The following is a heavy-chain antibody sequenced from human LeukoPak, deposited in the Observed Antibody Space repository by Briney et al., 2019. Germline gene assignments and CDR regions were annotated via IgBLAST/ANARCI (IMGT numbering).Heavy chain of an antibody. Sequence: GGSLRLSCAASGFTFSSYSMNWVRQAPGKGLEWVSYISSSSSAINYADSVKGRFTISRDNAKNSMYLQMNSLRAEDTAVYYCARYLYDYWGQGTLVTVSS. CDR3: ARYLYDY. CDR2: ISSSSSAI. V-gene: IGHV3-48*01. CDR1: GFTFSSYS. J-gene: IGHJ4*02.